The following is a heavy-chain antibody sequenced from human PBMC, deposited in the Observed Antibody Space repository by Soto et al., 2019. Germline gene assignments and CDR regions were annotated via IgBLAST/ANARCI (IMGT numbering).Heavy chain of an antibody. J-gene: IGHJ4*02. Sequence: SETLSLTCTVSGGSMSSYYWTWLRQSPGRGMEWIGYISYSGSTYSNPSLKSRVTVSADTSKNQFSLRMNSMTAADTAVYYFARADPDASVGYWGQGTLVTVSS. CDR1: GGSMSSYY. D-gene: IGHD2-15*01. CDR2: ISYSGST. V-gene: IGHV4-59*01. CDR3: ARADPDASVGY.